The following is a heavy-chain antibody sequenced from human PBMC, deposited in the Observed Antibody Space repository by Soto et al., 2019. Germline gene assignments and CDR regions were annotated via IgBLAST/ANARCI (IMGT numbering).Heavy chain of an antibody. V-gene: IGHV4-59*01. CDR2: IYYSGST. CDR1: GGSISNYY. Sequence: SETLSLTCTVSGGSISNYYWSWIRQPPGKRLEWIGYIYYSGSTKYNPSLKSRVIISVDTSKNQFSLKLSSVTAADTAIYYCARGPSPTGPMIITSVGPLINWFDPWGQGTLVTVSS. J-gene: IGHJ5*02. D-gene: IGHD3-16*01. CDR3: ARGPSPTGPMIITSVGPLINWFDP.